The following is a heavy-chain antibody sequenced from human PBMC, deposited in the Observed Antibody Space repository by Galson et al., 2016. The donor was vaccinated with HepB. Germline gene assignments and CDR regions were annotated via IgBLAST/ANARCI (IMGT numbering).Heavy chain of an antibody. CDR2: IDWDDDK. CDR3: ARVLRGATKRDAFDI. CDR1: GFSLSTSGMC. J-gene: IGHJ3*02. Sequence: PALVKPTQTLTLTCTFSGFSLSTSGMCVSWIRQPPGKALEWLARIDWDDDKYYRTSLKTRLTISKDTSKNQVVLSMTNMDPVDTATYYCARVLRGATKRDAFDIWGQGTMVTVSS. D-gene: IGHD1-26*01. V-gene: IGHV2-70*11.